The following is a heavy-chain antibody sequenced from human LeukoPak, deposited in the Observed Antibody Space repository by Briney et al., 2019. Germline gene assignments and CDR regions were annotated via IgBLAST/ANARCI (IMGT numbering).Heavy chain of an antibody. CDR1: GGSISSSSYY. V-gene: IGHV4-39*01. J-gene: IGHJ5*02. D-gene: IGHD6-6*01. Sequence: SETLSLTCTVSGGSISSSSYYWGWLRQPPGKGLEWIGRIYYSGSTYYNPSLKSRVTISVDTSKTQFSLELSSVTAADTAVYYCARHQARGIAARPGWFDPWGQGTLVTVSS. CDR2: IYYSGST. CDR3: ARHQARGIAARPGWFDP.